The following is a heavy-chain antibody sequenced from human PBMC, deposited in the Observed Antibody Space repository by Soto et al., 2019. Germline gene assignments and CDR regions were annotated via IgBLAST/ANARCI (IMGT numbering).Heavy chain of an antibody. D-gene: IGHD1-26*01. CDR1: GFKFSDYY. CDR2: ISNSGSSL. V-gene: IGHV3-11*01. CDR3: ARGGRSVFELIAPPNAFDI. Sequence: QVLLVESGGDLVKPGGSLRLSCAASGFKFSDYYMNWIRQAPGKGLEWVAYISNSGSSLDYADSVKGRVIISRDNAKNSLHLQINRLKAEDTAVYYCARGGRSVFELIAPPNAFDIWGQGTMVTVSA. J-gene: IGHJ3*02.